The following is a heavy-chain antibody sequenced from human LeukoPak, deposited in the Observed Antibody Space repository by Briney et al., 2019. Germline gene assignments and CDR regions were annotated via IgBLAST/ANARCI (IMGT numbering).Heavy chain of an antibody. CDR1: GGSISSYY. Sequence: PSETLSLTCTVSGGSISSYYWSWIRQPPGKGLEWIGYIYNSGSTNYNPSLKSRVTISVDTSENQFSLNLSSVTAADTAVYYCARESLDVWFDPWGQGTLVTVSS. V-gene: IGHV4-59*01. CDR2: IYNSGST. CDR3: ARESLDVWFDP. J-gene: IGHJ5*02.